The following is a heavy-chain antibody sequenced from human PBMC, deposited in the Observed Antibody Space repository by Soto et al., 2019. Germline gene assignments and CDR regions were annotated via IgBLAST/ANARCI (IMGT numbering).Heavy chain of an antibody. V-gene: IGHV4-59*01. CDR3: ARGGYYDFWSGYYNWFDP. J-gene: IGHJ5*02. D-gene: IGHD3-3*01. Sequence: SETLSLTCTVSGCSISSYYWSWIRQPPGKGLEWIGYIYYSGSTNYNPSLKSRVTISVDTSKNQFSLKLSSVTAADTAVYYCARGGYYDFWSGYYNWFDPWGQGTLVTVSS. CDR2: IYYSGST. CDR1: GCSISSYY.